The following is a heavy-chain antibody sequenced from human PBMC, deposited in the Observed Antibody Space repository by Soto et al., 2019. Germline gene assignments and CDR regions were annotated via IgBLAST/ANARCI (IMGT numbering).Heavy chain of an antibody. Sequence: SETLSLTCTVSGGSISSYYWSWIRQPPGKGLEWIGYIYYSGSTNYNPSLKSRVTISVDTSKNQFSLKLSSVTAADTAVYYCARDRSGFWSGYHYYYYGMDVWGQGTTVTVAS. D-gene: IGHD3-3*01. CDR3: ARDRSGFWSGYHYYYYGMDV. V-gene: IGHV4-59*01. CDR2: IYYSGST. J-gene: IGHJ6*02. CDR1: GGSISSYY.